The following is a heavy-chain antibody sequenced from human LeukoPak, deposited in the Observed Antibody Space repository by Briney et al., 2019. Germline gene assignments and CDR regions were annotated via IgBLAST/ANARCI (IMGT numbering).Heavy chain of an antibody. CDR2: IYYSGST. CDR3: ARVIGWYRSFDY. Sequence: NSSETLSLTCTVSGGSISSYYWSWIRQPPGKGLEWIGYIYYSGSTNYNPSLKSRVTISVDTSKNQFSLKLSSVTAADTAVYYCARVIGWYRSFDYWGQGTLVTVSS. J-gene: IGHJ4*02. CDR1: GGSISSYY. V-gene: IGHV4-59*01. D-gene: IGHD6-19*01.